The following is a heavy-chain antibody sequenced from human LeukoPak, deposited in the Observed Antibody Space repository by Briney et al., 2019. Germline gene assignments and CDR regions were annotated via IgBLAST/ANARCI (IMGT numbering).Heavy chain of an antibody. Sequence: SETLSLTCAVYGGSFSGYYWSWIRQPPGKGLEWIGEINHSGSTNYNPSLKSRVTISVGTSKNQFSLKLSSVTAADTAVYYCARGLQQLKSVFFDYWGQGTLVTVSS. CDR3: ARGLQQLKSVFFDY. CDR1: GGSFSGYY. D-gene: IGHD6-13*01. CDR2: INHSGST. J-gene: IGHJ4*02. V-gene: IGHV4-34*01.